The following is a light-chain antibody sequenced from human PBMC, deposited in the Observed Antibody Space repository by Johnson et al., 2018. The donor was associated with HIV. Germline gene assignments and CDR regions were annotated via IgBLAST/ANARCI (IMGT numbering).Light chain of an antibody. V-gene: IGLV1-51*01. CDR2: DNN. J-gene: IGLJ1*01. CDR1: SSNIGNNY. CDR3: GTWDSSLSVLYV. Sequence: CSGSSSNIGNNYVSWYQQLPGTAPKLLIYDNNKRPSGIPDRFSGSKSGTSATLGITGLQTVDEADYYCGTWDSSLSVLYVFGTGTKVTVL.